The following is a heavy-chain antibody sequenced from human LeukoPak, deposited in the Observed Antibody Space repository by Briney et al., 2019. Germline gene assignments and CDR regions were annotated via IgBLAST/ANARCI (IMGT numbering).Heavy chain of an antibody. V-gene: IGHV4-59*01. Sequence: SETLSLTCTVSGGSISSYYWSWIRQPPGKGLEWIGYIYYSGSTNYNPSLKGRVTISVDTSKNQFSLKLSSVTAADTAVYYCARVLYGYSYGYAQPEHFDYWGQGTLVTVSS. CDR3: ARVLYGYSYGYAQPEHFDY. J-gene: IGHJ4*02. CDR2: IYYSGST. CDR1: GGSISSYY. D-gene: IGHD5-18*01.